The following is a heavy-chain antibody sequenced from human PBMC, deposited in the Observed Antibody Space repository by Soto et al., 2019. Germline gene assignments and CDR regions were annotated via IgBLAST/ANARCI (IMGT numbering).Heavy chain of an antibody. D-gene: IGHD2-8*01. CDR2: INPNSGGT. V-gene: IGHV1-2*04. J-gene: IGHJ6*02. CDR3: ARGGCTNGVCMGDYYYYGMDV. Sequence: ASVKVSCKASGYTFTGYYMHWVRQAPGQGLEWMGWINPNSGGTNYAQKFQGWVTMTRDTSISTAYMELSRLRSDDTAVYYCARGGCTNGVCMGDYYYYGMDVWGQGTTVTVSS. CDR1: GYTFTGYY.